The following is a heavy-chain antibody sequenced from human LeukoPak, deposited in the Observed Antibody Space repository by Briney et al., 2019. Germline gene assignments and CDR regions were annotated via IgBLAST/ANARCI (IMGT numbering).Heavy chain of an antibody. J-gene: IGHJ6*02. V-gene: IGHV4-34*01. CDR1: GGSFSGYY. Sequence: KSSETLSLTCAVYGGSFSGYYWSWIRQPPGKGLEWIGEINHSGSTNYNPSLKSRVTISVDTSKNQFSLKLSSVTAADTAVYYCARDRSGWLEYYYYYYGMDVWGQGTTVTVSS. CDR3: ARDRSGWLEYYYYYYGMDV. CDR2: INHSGST. D-gene: IGHD6-19*01.